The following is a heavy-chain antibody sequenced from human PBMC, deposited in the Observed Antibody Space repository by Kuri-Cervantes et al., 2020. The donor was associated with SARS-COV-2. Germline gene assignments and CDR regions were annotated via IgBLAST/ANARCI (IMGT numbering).Heavy chain of an antibody. V-gene: IGHV3-30-3*01. CDR3: ANGAEPPYWYFDL. D-gene: IGHD1-14*01. CDR1: GFTFSSYA. CDR2: IAYDGINK. J-gene: IGHJ2*01. Sequence: LTVAASGFTFSSYAMHGVRQAPGKGLEWVAVIAYDGINKYYADSVKGRFTISRDNSKNTLYLQMNSLRAEDTAVYSFANGAEPPYWYFDLWGRGTLVTVSS.